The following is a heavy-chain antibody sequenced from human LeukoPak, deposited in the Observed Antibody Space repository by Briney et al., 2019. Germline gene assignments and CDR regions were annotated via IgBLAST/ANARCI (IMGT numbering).Heavy chain of an antibody. J-gene: IGHJ4*02. CDR3: ARDDFGSGSYYPSYDDY. D-gene: IGHD3-10*01. Sequence: GGSLRLSCAASGFTFNNYWMNWVRQAPGKGLEWVANIKQDGSEKYYVDSVKGRFTISRDNAKKALYLQMDSLRAEDTAVYYCARDDFGSGSYYPSYDDYWGEGTPGTVSP. V-gene: IGHV3-7*01. CDR1: GFTFNNYW. CDR2: IKQDGSEK.